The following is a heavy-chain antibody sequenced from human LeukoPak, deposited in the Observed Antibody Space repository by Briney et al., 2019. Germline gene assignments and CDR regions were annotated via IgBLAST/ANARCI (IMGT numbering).Heavy chain of an antibody. J-gene: IGHJ4*02. V-gene: IGHV4-59*01. CDR2: IYHSGST. Sequence: PSETLSLTCTVSGGSISSYYWSWIRQPPGKGLEWIGYIYHSGSTNYNPSLKSRVTISVDTSKNHFSLKLNSVTAADTAVYYCARGQWLPVFDFWGQGTLVTVSS. CDR1: GGSISSYY. D-gene: IGHD3-22*01. CDR3: ARGQWLPVFDF.